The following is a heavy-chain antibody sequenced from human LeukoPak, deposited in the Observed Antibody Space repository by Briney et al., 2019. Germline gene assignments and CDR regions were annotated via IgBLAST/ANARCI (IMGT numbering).Heavy chain of an antibody. D-gene: IGHD6-19*01. CDR3: ARDQWWQLIAVAITSYFDC. J-gene: IGHJ4*02. Sequence: GGSLRLSCAASGFIFSSYAMSWVRQTPGKGLEWVANIKPDGSEKYYVDSVKGRFTISRDNAKNSLYLQMNSLRAEDTAVYYCARDQWWQLIAVAITSYFDCWGQGALVTVSS. V-gene: IGHV3-7*01. CDR2: IKPDGSEK. CDR1: GFIFSSYA.